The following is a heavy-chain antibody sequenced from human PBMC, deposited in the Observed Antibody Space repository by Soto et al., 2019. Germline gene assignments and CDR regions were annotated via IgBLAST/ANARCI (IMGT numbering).Heavy chain of an antibody. CDR2: ISYEGSNK. J-gene: IGHJ4*02. V-gene: IGHV3-30*18. CDR1: GFNFSDYA. CDR3: AKDWATPVAGRFLDS. Sequence: PGGSLRLSCAASGFNFSDYAMHWVRQALGKGLEWLAIISYEGSNKYSAGSVKGRFTISRDNSKNTLYLQMNSLRPEDTAVYYCAKDWATPVAGRFLDSWRQGTPVTVSS. D-gene: IGHD6-19*01.